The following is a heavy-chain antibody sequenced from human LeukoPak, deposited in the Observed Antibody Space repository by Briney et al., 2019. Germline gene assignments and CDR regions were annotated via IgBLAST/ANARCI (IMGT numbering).Heavy chain of an antibody. CDR3: ARPPSRGYSSSFEY. Sequence: GESLKISCKGSGYSFATYWIAWVRQMPGKGLEWMGIIYPDESNIRYSPSFQGQVTISVDKSISTAYLQWSSLKASDTAIYYCARPPSRGYSSSFEYWGQGTLVTVSS. V-gene: IGHV5-51*01. D-gene: IGHD2-2*03. CDR2: IYPDESNI. J-gene: IGHJ4*02. CDR1: GYSFATYW.